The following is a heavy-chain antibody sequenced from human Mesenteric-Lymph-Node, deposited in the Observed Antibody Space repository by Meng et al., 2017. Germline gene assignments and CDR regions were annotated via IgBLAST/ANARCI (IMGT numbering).Heavy chain of an antibody. V-gene: IGHV4-38-2*02. Sequence: GSLRLSCNVSGYTITSGYYWGWIRQALGKGLEWIGIIYHSGTAYYNPSLKSRVTISVDTSKNQFSLNLSSVTAADTAVYFCAREVAYWGQGKLVTVSS. CDR1: GYTITSGYY. CDR2: IYHSGTA. CDR3: AREVAY. J-gene: IGHJ4*02.